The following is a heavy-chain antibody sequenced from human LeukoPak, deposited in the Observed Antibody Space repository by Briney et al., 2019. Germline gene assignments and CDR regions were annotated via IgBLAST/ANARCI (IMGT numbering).Heavy chain of an antibody. CDR1: GFTFSSYS. Sequence: GRSLRLSCAASGFTFSSYSMNWFRQAPGKGLEWVSSISSSSSYIYYADSVKGRFTISRDNAKTSLYLQMNSLRAEDTAVYYCARDTAMALNDYWGQGTLVTVSS. CDR2: ISSSSSYI. J-gene: IGHJ4*02. CDR3: ARDTAMALNDY. V-gene: IGHV3-21*01. D-gene: IGHD5-18*01.